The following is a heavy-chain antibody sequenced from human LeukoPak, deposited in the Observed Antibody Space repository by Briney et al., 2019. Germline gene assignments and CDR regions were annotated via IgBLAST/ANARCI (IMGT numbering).Heavy chain of an antibody. CDR1: GFTFSSYA. V-gene: IGHV3-23*01. J-gene: IGHJ3*02. CDR2: ISGSGGST. Sequence: GGSLRLSCAASGFTFSSYAMSWVRQAPGKGLEWVSAISGSGGSTYYADSVKGRFTISRDNSKNTLYLQMNSLRAEDTAVYYCAKLDSGSYYKGGAFDIWGQGTMVTVSS. CDR3: AKLDSGSYYKGGAFDI. D-gene: IGHD3-10*01.